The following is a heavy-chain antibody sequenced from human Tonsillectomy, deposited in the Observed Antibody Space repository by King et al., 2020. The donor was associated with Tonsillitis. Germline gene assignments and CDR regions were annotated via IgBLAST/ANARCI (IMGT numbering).Heavy chain of an antibody. D-gene: IGHD4-23*01. Sequence: VQLVESGGDLVQPGGSLRISFVASGFSFSSYWMHWVRQSPGKGLVWVSRINPNGRDTTYADSVNGRFTVSRDNAKNTLYLQMNGLTVEDTAVYYCVKDQVTAWGQGTMVTVSS. CDR1: GFSFSSYW. CDR2: INPNGRDT. CDR3: VKDQVTA. V-gene: IGHV3-74*01. J-gene: IGHJ3*01.